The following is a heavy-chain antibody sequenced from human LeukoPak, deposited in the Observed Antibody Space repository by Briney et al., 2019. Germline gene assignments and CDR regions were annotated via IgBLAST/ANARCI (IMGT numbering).Heavy chain of an antibody. Sequence: TGGSLRLSCAASGFTFSSYSMNWVRQAPGKGLEWVSYISSSSSTIYYADSVKGRFTISRDNAKNSLYLQMNSLRAEDTAVYYCARDVHYDILTGLDAFDIRGQGTMVTVSS. D-gene: IGHD3-9*01. CDR1: GFTFSSYS. CDR3: ARDVHYDILTGLDAFDI. J-gene: IGHJ3*02. V-gene: IGHV3-48*01. CDR2: ISSSSSTI.